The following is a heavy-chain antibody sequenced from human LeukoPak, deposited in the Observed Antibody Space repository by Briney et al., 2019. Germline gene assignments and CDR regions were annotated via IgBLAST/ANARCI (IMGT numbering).Heavy chain of an antibody. CDR3: VREPYFDSSGEP. V-gene: IGHV3-30*04. J-gene: IGHJ5*02. CDR1: RFTFSNYA. D-gene: IGHD3-22*01. CDR2: ISYDGSDK. Sequence: PGRSLRLSCAASRFTFSNYAMHWVRQAPGKGLEWVAVISYDGSDKFYADSVKGRFTVSRDNSNNTLYLQMNSLRPEDTAVYHCVREPYFDSSGEPWGQGTLVTVSS.